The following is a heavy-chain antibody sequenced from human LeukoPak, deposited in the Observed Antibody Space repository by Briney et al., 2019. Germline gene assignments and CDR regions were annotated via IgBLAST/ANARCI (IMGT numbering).Heavy chain of an antibody. D-gene: IGHD1-1*01. V-gene: IGHV5-10-1*01. Sequence: GASLLISCKGSGYSFTSYWISWVRQMPGKGLEWMGRIDPSDSYTNYSPSFQGHVTISADKSISTAYLQWSSLKASDTAMYYCARYTTGDFDYWGQGTLVTVSS. CDR2: IDPSDSYT. CDR1: GYSFTSYW. J-gene: IGHJ4*02. CDR3: ARYTTGDFDY.